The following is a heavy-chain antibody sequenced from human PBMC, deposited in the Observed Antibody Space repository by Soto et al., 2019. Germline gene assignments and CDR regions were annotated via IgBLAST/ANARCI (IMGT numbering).Heavy chain of an antibody. J-gene: IGHJ5*02. V-gene: IGHV4-39*02. CDR1: GGSISSGTYY. D-gene: IGHD3-10*01. Sequence: QLQLQESGPGLVKPSETLSLTCTVSGGSISSGTYYWGWIRQPPGKGLEWIGSLYYTGRTYYSPSLKSRVTISVDTSKNHFSPNLTSVTAADTAVYYCARRLARGVIGWFDPWGQGTLVTVSS. CDR3: ARRLARGVIGWFDP. CDR2: LYYTGRT.